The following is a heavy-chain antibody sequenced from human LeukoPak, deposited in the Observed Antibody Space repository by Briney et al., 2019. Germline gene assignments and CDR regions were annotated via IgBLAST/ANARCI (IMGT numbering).Heavy chain of an antibody. CDR3: ARDYRYGMDV. V-gene: IGHV3-30-3*01. CDR2: ISHDGNSK. J-gene: IGHJ6*02. D-gene: IGHD3-16*02. CDR1: GFTFSNYV. Sequence: SGGSLRLSCAASGFTFSNYVMYWVRQAPGGGLECVAVISHDGNSKGYADSVKGRFTISRDNSQNTLYLQMNSLRGEDTAVYYCARDYRYGMDVWGLGTTVTVSS.